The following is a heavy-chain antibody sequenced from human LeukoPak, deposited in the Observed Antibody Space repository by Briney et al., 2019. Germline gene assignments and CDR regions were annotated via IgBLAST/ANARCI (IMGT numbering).Heavy chain of an antibody. J-gene: IGHJ4*02. V-gene: IGHV3-21*03. Sequence: GGSLRLSCAASGFTFSSQNMNWARQAPGKGLEWVAYISTSGDSTKCADSVEGRFTISRDNAENSLYLLMNSLRVGDTAVYYCVKNGWLDYWGQGILVTVSS. D-gene: IGHD6-19*01. CDR3: VKNGWLDY. CDR2: ISTSGDST. CDR1: GFTFSSQN.